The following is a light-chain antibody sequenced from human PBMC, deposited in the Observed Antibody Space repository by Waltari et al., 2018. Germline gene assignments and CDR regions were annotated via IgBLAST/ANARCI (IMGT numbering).Light chain of an antibody. CDR2: GAS. J-gene: IGKJ2*01. CDR3: QQYNNRPYT. Sequence: EIVMTQSPATLSVSPGERATLSCRASQTLTSNLAWYQQKPGQAPRLLIYGASTRATRIPARFSGSGSGTQFTLTISSLQSEDFVVYYCQQYNNRPYTFGQGTKLEIK. CDR1: QTLTSN. V-gene: IGKV3-15*01.